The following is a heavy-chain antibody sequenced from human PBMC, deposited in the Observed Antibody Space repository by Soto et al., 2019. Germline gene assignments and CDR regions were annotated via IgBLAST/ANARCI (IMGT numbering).Heavy chain of an antibody. V-gene: IGHV3-15*07. CDR2: IKSKTDGGTT. CDR3: ATRNPPYFYGLFDY. D-gene: IGHD3-10*01. CDR1: GFIFADAW. J-gene: IGHJ4*02. Sequence: EVQLVDSGGGLVMSGDSLRLSCAASGFIFADAWMHWVRHVPGNGLEWVGRIKSKTDGGTTNYAAPVEGRFTILRDDSENTIYLQMNNLKTEDSAFYYWATRNPPYFYGLFDYWSQGTLVTVSS.